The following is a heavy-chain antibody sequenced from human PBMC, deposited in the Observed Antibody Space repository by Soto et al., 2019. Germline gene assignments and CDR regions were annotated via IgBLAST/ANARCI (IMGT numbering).Heavy chain of an antibody. CDR3: ASDKGGEVLRGSGLDV. Sequence: QVHLQESGPGVLKPSQTLSLTCTVSGGSINSHDHYWSWIRQHPGKGLEWAGHIYYSGTSSYHPSLQSRLTISMSTSKNQSSLKFPSVTAADTAVYYFASDKGGEVLRGSGLDVWGQGTTVTVSS. CDR1: GGSINSHDHY. J-gene: IGHJ6*02. V-gene: IGHV4-31*03. D-gene: IGHD3-10*01. CDR2: IYYSGTS.